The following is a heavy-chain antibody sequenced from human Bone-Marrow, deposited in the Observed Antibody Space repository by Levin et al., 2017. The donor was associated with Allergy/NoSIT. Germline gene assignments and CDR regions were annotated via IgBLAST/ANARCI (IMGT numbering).Heavy chain of an antibody. Sequence: ASVKVSCKASGYTFTSYDINWVRQATGQGLEWMGWMNPNSGNTGYAQKFQGRVTMTRNTSISTAYMELSSLRSEDTAVYYCARDLTIFGVVSYYYYGMDVWGQGTTVTVSS. CDR2: MNPNSGNT. D-gene: IGHD3-3*01. J-gene: IGHJ6*02. CDR3: ARDLTIFGVVSYYYYGMDV. CDR1: GYTFTSYD. V-gene: IGHV1-8*01.